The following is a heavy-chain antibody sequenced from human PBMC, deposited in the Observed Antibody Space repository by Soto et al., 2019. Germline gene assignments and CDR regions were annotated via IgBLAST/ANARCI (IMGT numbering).Heavy chain of an antibody. Sequence: GGSLRLSCAASGFTFSSYGMHWVRQAPGKGLEWVAVIWYDGSNKYYADSVKGRFTISRDNSKNTLYLQMNSLRAEDTAVYYCARDTGYCSGGSCYPVDYYYYGMDVWGQGTTVTVSS. CDR2: IWYDGSNK. CDR1: GFTFSSYG. CDR3: ARDTGYCSGGSCYPVDYYYYGMDV. J-gene: IGHJ6*02. V-gene: IGHV3-33*01. D-gene: IGHD2-15*01.